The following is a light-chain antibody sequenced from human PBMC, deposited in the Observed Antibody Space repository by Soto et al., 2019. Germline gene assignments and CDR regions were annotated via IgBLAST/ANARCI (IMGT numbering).Light chain of an antibody. J-gene: IGKJ5*01. CDR2: GAS. V-gene: IGKV3-20*01. CDR3: QHYGGSFT. Sequence: EIVLTQSPGTLSLSPGERATLSCRASESVSSVYLAWYQHKPGQAPRLLIFGASSRATAIPDRFSGSGSGTDFTLTISRLEPEDFAVYYCQHYGGSFTFGQGTRLEFK. CDR1: ESVSSVY.